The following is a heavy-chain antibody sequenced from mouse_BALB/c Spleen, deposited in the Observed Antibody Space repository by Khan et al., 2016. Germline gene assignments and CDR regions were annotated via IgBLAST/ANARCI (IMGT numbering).Heavy chain of an antibody. D-gene: IGHD2-1*01. V-gene: IGHV1-9*01. CDR3: ERDGNYRDYAMDD. Sequence: QVQLQQSGAELMKPGASVKISCKATGYTFSSYWIEWVKQRPGHGLEWIGEILPGSGSTNYNEKFKGKATFTADTSSNTAYMQLISLTSEDSAVYYWERDGNYRDYAMDDWGQGTSVTVSS. CDR1: GYTFSSYW. CDR2: ILPGSGST. J-gene: IGHJ4*01.